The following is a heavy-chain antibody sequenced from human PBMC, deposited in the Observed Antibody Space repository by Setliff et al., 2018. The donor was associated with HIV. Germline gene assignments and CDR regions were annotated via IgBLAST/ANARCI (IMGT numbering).Heavy chain of an antibody. J-gene: IGHJ6*02. CDR3: ARAFVEATPHYPLDV. CDR2: MNPASGDT. D-gene: IGHD3-10*01. Sequence: ASVKVSCKTSGYSFTTYDINWVRQAAGQGLEWMGWMNPASGDTGSAQKFQGRLTMTRDTSIDTAYMELSSLSSDDSAVYFCARAFVEATPHYPLDVWGQGTTVTVSS. CDR1: GYSFTTYD. V-gene: IGHV1-8*02.